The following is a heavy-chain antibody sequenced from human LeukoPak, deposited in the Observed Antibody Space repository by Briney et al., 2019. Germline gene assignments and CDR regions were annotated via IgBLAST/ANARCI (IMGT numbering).Heavy chain of an antibody. CDR2: INKNGDSA. J-gene: IGHJ4*02. D-gene: IGHD6-19*01. CDR3: AREERGLAIDY. Sequence: GGSLRLSCAASGFTFSAYAMHWVRQAPGKGLEFVSAINKNGDSAYYANSVKGRFTISRDNSKSTLYLQLGSLRAEDMGVYYCAREERGLAIDYWGQGTQVTVSS. CDR1: GFTFSAYA. V-gene: IGHV3-64*01.